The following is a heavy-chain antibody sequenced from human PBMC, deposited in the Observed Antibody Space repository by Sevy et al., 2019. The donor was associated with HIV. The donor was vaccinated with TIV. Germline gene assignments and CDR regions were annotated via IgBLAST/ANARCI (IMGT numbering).Heavy chain of an antibody. Sequence: GGSLRLSCAASGFIFDDYAIHWVRQAPGKGPEWVSGISWRGATIGYADSVKGRFTISRDIAKNSLFLHMNNLRPEDTDLYYSAKGGPFYYDTSAYEIDYWGQGTLVTVSS. J-gene: IGHJ4*02. V-gene: IGHV3-9*01. CDR1: GFIFDDYA. CDR3: AKGGPFYYDTSAYEIDY. D-gene: IGHD3-22*01. CDR2: ISWRGATI.